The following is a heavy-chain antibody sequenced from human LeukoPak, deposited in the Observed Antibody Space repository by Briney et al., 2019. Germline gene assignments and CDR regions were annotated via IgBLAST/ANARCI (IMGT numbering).Heavy chain of an antibody. D-gene: IGHD3-22*01. V-gene: IGHV4-34*01. Sequence: PSETLSLTYAVYGGSFSGYYWSWIRRPPGKGLEWIGEINHSGSTNYNPSLKSRVTISVDTSKNQFSLKLSSVTAADSAVYYCARTRFDYYYDSRHAFDIWGQGTMVTVSS. CDR3: ARTRFDYYYDSRHAFDI. CDR2: INHSGST. CDR1: GGSFSGYY. J-gene: IGHJ3*02.